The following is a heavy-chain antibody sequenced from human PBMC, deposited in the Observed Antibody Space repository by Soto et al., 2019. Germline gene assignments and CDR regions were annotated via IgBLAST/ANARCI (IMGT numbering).Heavy chain of an antibody. V-gene: IGHV3-21*01. D-gene: IGHD3-16*01. J-gene: IGHJ4*02. CDR1: GFTFSTYF. CDR3: AREGEGRTAYFDY. CDR2: IIDSGNYM. Sequence: EVQLVESGGGLVEPGGSLRLSCAASGFTFSTYFMNWVRQAPGKGLEWVSSIIDSGNYMYYADSVKGRFIISRDNARNSLYLQMNSLTTEDTAVYYCAREGEGRTAYFDYWVQGALVTVSS.